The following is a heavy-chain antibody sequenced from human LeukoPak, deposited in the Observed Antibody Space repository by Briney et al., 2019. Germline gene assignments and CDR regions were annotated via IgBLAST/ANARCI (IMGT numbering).Heavy chain of an antibody. D-gene: IGHD6-13*01. CDR2: INPSGGST. J-gene: IGHJ4*02. CDR3: ARVGIAAAGLDY. CDR1: GYTFTSYY. V-gene: IGHV1-46*01. Sequence: ASVKVSCKASGYTFTSYYMHWVRLAPGQGLEWMGIINPSGGSTSYAQKFQGRVTMTRDTSTSTVYMELSSLRSEDTAVYYCARVGIAAAGLDYWGQGTLVTVSS.